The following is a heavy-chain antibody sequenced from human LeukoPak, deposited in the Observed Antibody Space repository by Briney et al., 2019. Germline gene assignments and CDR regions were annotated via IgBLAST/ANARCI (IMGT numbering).Heavy chain of an antibody. J-gene: IGHJ3*02. D-gene: IGHD3-16*01. CDR2: INSDGSST. CDR3: AKSALRWGTNDAFDI. V-gene: IGHV3-74*01. Sequence: GGSLRLSCAASGFTFSSYWMHWVRQAPGKGLVWVSRINSDGSSTSHADSVKGRFTISRDNAKNTLYLQMNSLRAEDTAVYYCAKSALRWGTNDAFDIWGQGTMVTVSS. CDR1: GFTFSSYW.